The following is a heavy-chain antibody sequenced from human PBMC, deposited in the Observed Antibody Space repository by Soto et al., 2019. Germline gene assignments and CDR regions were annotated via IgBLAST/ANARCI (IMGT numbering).Heavy chain of an antibody. CDR2: LDPDGDNN. D-gene: IGHD3-10*01. CDR3: ARGGRVAVLRGVVTHFDH. CDR1: GYSFTTYD. J-gene: IGHJ4*02. V-gene: IGHV1-8*01. Sequence: QVQLVQSGAELKKPGASVKVSCRASGYSFTTYDISWVRQVPGQGPEWMGWLDPDGDNNGYAQKCQRRLTLPRGTSIDTGYMELSDLETDDSGVYYCARGGRVAVLRGVVTHFDHWGQGTQVTVSA.